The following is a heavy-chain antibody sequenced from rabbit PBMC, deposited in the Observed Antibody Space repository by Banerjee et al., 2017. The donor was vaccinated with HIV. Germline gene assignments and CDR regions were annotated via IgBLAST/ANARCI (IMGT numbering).Heavy chain of an antibody. CDR3: ARDSYDDYGDYGYFNL. CDR1: GLDFSSRYW. V-gene: IGHV1S40*01. D-gene: IGHD2-1*01. Sequence: QSLEESGGDLVKPGASLTLTCTASGLDFSSRYWICWVRQAPGKGLEWIACIYAGSSGSTYYASWAKGRFTISKTSSTTVTLQMTSLTAADTATYFCARDSYDDYGDYGYFNLWGQGPWSPS. CDR2: IYAGSSGST. J-gene: IGHJ4*01.